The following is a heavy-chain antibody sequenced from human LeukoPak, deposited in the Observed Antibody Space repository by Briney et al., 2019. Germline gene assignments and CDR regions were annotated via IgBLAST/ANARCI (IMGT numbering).Heavy chain of an antibody. CDR1: GFTFSSYG. D-gene: IGHD1-26*01. CDR2: IRYDGSNK. Sequence: PGGSLRLSCAASGFTFSSYGMHWVRQAPGKGLEWVAFIRYDGSNKYYADSVKGRFTISRDNSKNTLYLQMNSLRAEDTAVYYCAKDAWELPALDYWGQGTLVTVSS. J-gene: IGHJ4*02. V-gene: IGHV3-30*02. CDR3: AKDAWELPALDY.